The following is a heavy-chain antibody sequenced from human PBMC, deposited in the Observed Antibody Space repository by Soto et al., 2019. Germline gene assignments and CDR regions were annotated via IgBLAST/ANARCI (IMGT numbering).Heavy chain of an antibody. CDR3: ARDQSRGQVFYYYMDV. Sequence: EVQLVESGGGLVQPGGSLRLSCAASEFTFSTYAMNWVRQAPGKGLEWVSYISSSSQNIRYADSVKGRFTISRDNAKNSLYLQMTSLRAEDTAVYYCARDQSRGQVFYYYMDVWGKGTTVTVSS. V-gene: IGHV3-48*01. J-gene: IGHJ6*03. CDR1: EFTFSTYA. D-gene: IGHD3-10*01. CDR2: ISSSSQNI.